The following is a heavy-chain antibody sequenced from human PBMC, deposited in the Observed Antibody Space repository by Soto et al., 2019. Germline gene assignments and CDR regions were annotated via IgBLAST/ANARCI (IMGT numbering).Heavy chain of an antibody. CDR2: ITNSGSTK. J-gene: IGHJ4*02. V-gene: IGHV3-11*01. Sequence: GSLRLSCAASGFPFSDYYMSWIRQAPGKGLEWVSHITNSGSTKYYADSVKGRFTISRDNAKNSLFLQMNSLRAEDAAVYYCASPLAARFDYWGQGTPVTVSS. CDR3: ASPLAARFDY. CDR1: GFPFSDYY. D-gene: IGHD6-6*01.